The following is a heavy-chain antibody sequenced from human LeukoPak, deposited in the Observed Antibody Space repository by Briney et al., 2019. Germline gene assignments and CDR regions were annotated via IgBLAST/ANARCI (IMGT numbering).Heavy chain of an antibody. V-gene: IGHV1-2*02. D-gene: IGHD1-26*01. CDR1: GYTFTGYY. CDR3: ARENYRGSYSLGNWFDP. CDR2: INPNRGGT. Sequence: ASVKVSCKASGYTFTGYYMHWVRQAPGQGLEWMGWINPNRGGTNYAQKFQGRVTMTRDTFTRTAYMELSRLRSDDTGVYYCARENYRGSYSLGNWFDPWGQGTLVTVSS. J-gene: IGHJ5*02.